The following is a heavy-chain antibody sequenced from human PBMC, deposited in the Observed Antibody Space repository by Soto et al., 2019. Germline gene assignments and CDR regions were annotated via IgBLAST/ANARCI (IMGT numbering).Heavy chain of an antibody. Sequence: QVQLVQSGAEVKKPGSSVKVSCKASGGTFSSYTISWVRQAPGQGLEWMGRIIPILGIANYAQKFQGRVTITADKSTSTAYMGLSSLRSEDTAVYYCARDPARDSSGYYDYWGQGTLVTVSS. D-gene: IGHD3-22*01. CDR3: ARDPARDSSGYYDY. CDR2: IIPILGIA. CDR1: GGTFSSYT. V-gene: IGHV1-69*08. J-gene: IGHJ4*02.